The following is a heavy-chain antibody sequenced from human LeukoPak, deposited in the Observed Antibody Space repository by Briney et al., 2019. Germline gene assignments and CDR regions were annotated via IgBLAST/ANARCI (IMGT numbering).Heavy chain of an antibody. CDR3: ARVGGHFVAPYGLDV. Sequence: SETLSLTCTVSGGSISSSSYYWGWIRQHPGKGLEWIGYIYYSGSTYYNPSLKSRVIISVDTSKNQFSLNLNSVTVADTAVYYCARVGGHFVAPYGLDVWGQGTTITVSS. J-gene: IGHJ6*02. CDR2: IYYSGST. D-gene: IGHD2-21*01. V-gene: IGHV4-31*03. CDR1: GGSISSSSYY.